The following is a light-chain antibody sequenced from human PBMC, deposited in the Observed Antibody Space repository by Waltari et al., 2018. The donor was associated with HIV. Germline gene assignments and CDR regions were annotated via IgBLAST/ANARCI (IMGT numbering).Light chain of an antibody. J-gene: IGLJ2*01. CDR1: SSDVATYKL. V-gene: IGLV2-23*02. Sequence: QSALTHPAPVSGSPAQSITISCTRTSSDVATYKLDSWYQQHPGKAPKLMIYEVSKRPSGVSDRFSGSKSGDTASLTISGLQAEDEADYYCCSYVSNVIFGGGTKLTVL. CDR2: EVS. CDR3: CSYVSNVI.